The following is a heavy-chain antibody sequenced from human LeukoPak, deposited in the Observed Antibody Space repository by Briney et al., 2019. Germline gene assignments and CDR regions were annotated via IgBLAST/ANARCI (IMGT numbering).Heavy chain of an antibody. CDR2: INPNSGGT. V-gene: IGHV1-2*02. D-gene: IGHD5-12*01. Sequence: ASVKVSCKTSGYTFTSYDINWVRQAPGQGLEWMGWINPNSGGTNYAQKFQGRVTMTRDTSISTAYMELSRLRSDDTAVYYCAREGGGYDQAFYYYYYMDVWGKGTTVTISS. J-gene: IGHJ6*03. CDR3: AREGGGYDQAFYYYYYMDV. CDR1: GYTFTSYD.